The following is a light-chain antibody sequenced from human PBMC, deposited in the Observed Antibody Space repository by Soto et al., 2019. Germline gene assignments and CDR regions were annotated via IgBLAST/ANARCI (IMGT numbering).Light chain of an antibody. Sequence: QSVLTQPRSVSAAPGQKVTISCSRSISNIGNNYVSCYQQLAGTAPKLLIYDNNKRPSGIPDGFSGSKFGTSATLGVTGLQTGDEADYYCGTWDSSLSAVWVFGGGTKVTVL. CDR3: GTWDSSLSAVWV. CDR1: ISNIGNNY. V-gene: IGLV1-51*01. J-gene: IGLJ3*02. CDR2: DNN.